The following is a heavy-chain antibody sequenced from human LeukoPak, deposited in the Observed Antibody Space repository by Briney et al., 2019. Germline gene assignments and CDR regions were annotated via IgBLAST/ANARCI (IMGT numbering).Heavy chain of an antibody. D-gene: IGHD3-22*01. CDR1: GYTFTNYR. J-gene: IGHJ3*02. CDR3: ARLDSSGYIDAFDI. Sequence: GASVKVSCKASGYTFTNYRMQWVRQAPGQGLKWMGIINPSGASTIYAQSFQGRVTMTRDTSTSTVYMELSSLRSEDTAVYYCARLDSSGYIDAFDIWGQGTMVTVSS. CDR2: INPSGAST. V-gene: IGHV1-46*01.